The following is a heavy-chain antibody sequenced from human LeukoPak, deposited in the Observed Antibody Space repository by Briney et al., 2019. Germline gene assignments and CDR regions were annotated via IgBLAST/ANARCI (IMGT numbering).Heavy chain of an antibody. CDR2: ISGSSSYM. J-gene: IGHJ3*02. CDR3: ARDLSGRDHDAFDI. Sequence: GGSLRLSCAASGFTFSSYSMNWVRQAPGKGLGWVSSISGSSSYMYYADSVKGRFTISRDNAKNSLYLQMNSLRAEDTAVYYCARDLSGRDHDAFDIWGQGTMVTVSS. CDR1: GFTFSSYS. D-gene: IGHD5-12*01. V-gene: IGHV3-21*01.